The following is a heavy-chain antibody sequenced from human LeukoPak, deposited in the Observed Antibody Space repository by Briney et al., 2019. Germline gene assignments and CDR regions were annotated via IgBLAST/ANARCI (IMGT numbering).Heavy chain of an antibody. CDR1: GYTFTSYG. J-gene: IGHJ6*02. V-gene: IGHV1-18*01. CDR3: ASLYYDFWSGEVERYYYYGMDV. CDR2: ISAYNGNT. Sequence: ASVTVSCKASGYTFTSYGISWVRQAPGQGLEWMGWISAYNGNTNYAQKLQGRVTMTTDTSTSTAYMELRSLRSDDTAVYYCASLYYDFWSGEVERYYYYGMDVWGQGTTVTVSS. D-gene: IGHD3-3*01.